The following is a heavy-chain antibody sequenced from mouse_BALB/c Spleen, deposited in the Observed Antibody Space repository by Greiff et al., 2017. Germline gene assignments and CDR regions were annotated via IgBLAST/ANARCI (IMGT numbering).Heavy chain of an antibody. CDR2: ISSGGSYT. Sequence: EVQLVESGGGLVKPGGSLKLSCAASGFTFSSYAMSWVRQSPEKRLEWVAEISSGGSYTYYPDTVTGRFTISRDNAKNTLYLEMSSLRSEDTAMYYCAREGAARASYAMDYWGQGTSVTVSS. D-gene: IGHD3-1*01. CDR1: GFTFSSYA. CDR3: AREGAARASYAMDY. J-gene: IGHJ4*01. V-gene: IGHV5-9-4*01.